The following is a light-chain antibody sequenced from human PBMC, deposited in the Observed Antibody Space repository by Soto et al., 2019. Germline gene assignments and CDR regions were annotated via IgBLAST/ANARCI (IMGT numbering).Light chain of an antibody. Sequence: DIKMTQSPSSLSASVGDRVTITCRASQTISTYLTWYQQNPGKAPKLLIYAASNLQNGVPSRFSGSGSGTDFTLTISSLQPEDFATYYCQKSSSIPYTFGQGTKLEIK. CDR3: QKSSSIPYT. CDR1: QTISTY. V-gene: IGKV1-39*01. CDR2: AAS. J-gene: IGKJ2*01.